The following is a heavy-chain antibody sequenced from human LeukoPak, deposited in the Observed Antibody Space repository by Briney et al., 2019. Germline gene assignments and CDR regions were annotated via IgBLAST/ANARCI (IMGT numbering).Heavy chain of an antibody. Sequence: GGSLRLSCAAAGLTVRSNYMGWVRQAPGKGMEWVSVIHSGGNTYYADSVKGRFTISRDNSRNTMDLQMNSLRAEDTAVYYCARCDSSRWNGIDYWGQGTLVTVSS. V-gene: IGHV3-53*01. J-gene: IGHJ4*02. CDR1: GLTVRSNY. CDR2: IHSGGNT. CDR3: ARCDSSRWNGIDY. D-gene: IGHD6-13*01.